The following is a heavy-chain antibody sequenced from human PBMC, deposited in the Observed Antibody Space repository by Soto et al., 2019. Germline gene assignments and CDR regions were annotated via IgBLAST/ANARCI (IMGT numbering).Heavy chain of an antibody. CDR2: ISSSSSYI. V-gene: IGHV3-21*01. CDR1: GFTFSSYS. J-gene: IGHJ4*02. Sequence: SLRLSCAASGFTFSSYSMNWVRQAPGKGLEWVSSISSSSSYIYYADSVKGRFTISRDNAKNSLYLQMNSLRAEDTAVYYCARRHEEANIQIDYWCQGALVTVSS. CDR3: ARRHEEANIQIDY. D-gene: IGHD5-18*01.